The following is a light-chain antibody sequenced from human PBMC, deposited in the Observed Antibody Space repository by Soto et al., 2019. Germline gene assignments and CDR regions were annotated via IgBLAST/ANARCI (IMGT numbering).Light chain of an antibody. Sequence: QLVLTQSPSASASLGASVKLTCTLSSGHSSYAIAWHQQQPEKGPRYLMKINSDGSHSKGDGIPDRFSGSSSGAERHLTISSLQSEDEADYYCQTWATGFHWVFGGGTKLTVL. CDR1: SGHSSYA. CDR3: QTWATGFHWV. J-gene: IGLJ3*02. CDR2: INSDGSH. V-gene: IGLV4-69*01.